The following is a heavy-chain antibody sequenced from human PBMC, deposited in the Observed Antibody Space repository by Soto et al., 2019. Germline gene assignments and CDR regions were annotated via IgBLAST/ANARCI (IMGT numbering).Heavy chain of an antibody. Sequence: EVQLLESGGGLAQPGGSLRLSCAPSGFPISSYAMSWVRQAPGKGLEWVSMIRGGGDTYYADSVKGRFTISRDNSKNTLYLQMNSLRAEDKAVYYFPQDRGEGDNYPRFDYWGQGTLVTVSS. CDR2: IRGGGDT. J-gene: IGHJ4*02. CDR3: PQDRGEGDNYPRFDY. V-gene: IGHV3-23*01. CDR1: GFPISSYA. D-gene: IGHD2-21*01.